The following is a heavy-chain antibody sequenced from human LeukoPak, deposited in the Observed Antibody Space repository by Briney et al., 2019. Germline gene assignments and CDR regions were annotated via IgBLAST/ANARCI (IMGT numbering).Heavy chain of an antibody. V-gene: IGHV3-11*01. CDR2: ISSSGSTI. D-gene: IGHD2-21*02. J-gene: IGHJ4*02. CDR1: RFTFSDYY. Sequence: GGSLRLSCAASRFTFSDYYMSWIRQAPGKGLEWVSYISSSGSTIYYADSVKGRFTISRDNAKNSLYLQMNSLRAEDTAVYYCARGPTRGDPNFDYWGQGTLVTVSS. CDR3: ARGPTRGDPNFDY.